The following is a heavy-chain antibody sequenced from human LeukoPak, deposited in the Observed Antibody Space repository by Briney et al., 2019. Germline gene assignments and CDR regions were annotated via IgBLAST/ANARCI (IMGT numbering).Heavy chain of an antibody. J-gene: IGHJ4*02. V-gene: IGHV1-2*02. CDR3: ARDKIRSGSLDY. D-gene: IGHD3-10*01. Sequence: ASVNVSCKASGYTFTSYGISWVRQAPGQGLEWMGWISAYSGGTNYVQKFQGRVTMTRDTSISTAYMELTRLRSDDTAVYYCARDKIRSGSLDYWGQGTLVTVSS. CDR2: ISAYSGGT. CDR1: GYTFTSYG.